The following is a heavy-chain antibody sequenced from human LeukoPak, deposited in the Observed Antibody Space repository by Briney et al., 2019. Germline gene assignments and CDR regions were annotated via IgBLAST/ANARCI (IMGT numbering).Heavy chain of an antibody. J-gene: IGHJ4*02. CDR1: GFTFSSYA. V-gene: IGHV3-30-3*02. Sequence: GRSLRLSCAASGFTFSSYAMHWVRQAPGKGLEWVAVISYDGSNKYYADSVKGRFITSRDNAKNSLFLQLNSLRAEDTAVYYCAKPYCSGGSCYSPFDYWGQGTLVTVSS. CDR3: AKPYCSGGSCYSPFDY. CDR2: ISYDGSNK. D-gene: IGHD2-15*01.